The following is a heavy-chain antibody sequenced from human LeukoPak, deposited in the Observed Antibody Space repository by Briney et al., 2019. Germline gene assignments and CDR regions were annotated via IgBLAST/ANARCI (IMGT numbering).Heavy chain of an antibody. V-gene: IGHV3-66*01. CDR1: GFSVSSNY. CDR2: IYSGGTT. Sequence: GSLRLSCAASGFSVSSNYMSWVRQAPGKGLEWVSVIYSGGTTYYADSVKGRFTISRDNSKNTLYLQMNSLRAEDTAVYYCARVKDGYNYYWFDPWGQGTLVTVSS. CDR3: ARVKDGYNYYWFDP. J-gene: IGHJ5*02. D-gene: IGHD5-24*01.